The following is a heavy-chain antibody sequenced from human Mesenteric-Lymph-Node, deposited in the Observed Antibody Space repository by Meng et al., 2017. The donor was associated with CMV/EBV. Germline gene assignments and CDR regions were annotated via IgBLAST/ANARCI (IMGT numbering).Heavy chain of an antibody. CDR1: GDSVARNIAA. J-gene: IGHJ4*02. CDR2: TYYRSKWYN. CDR3: ARDWNGVQGGYFDY. D-gene: IGHD1-1*01. V-gene: IGHV6-1*01. Sequence: LRLSCAISGDSVARNIAAWNWIRQSPSRGLEWLGRTYYRSKWYNDYAVSVKSRITINPDTSKNQFSLQLDSVTPEDTAVYYCARDWNGVQGGYFDYWGEGTLVTVSS.